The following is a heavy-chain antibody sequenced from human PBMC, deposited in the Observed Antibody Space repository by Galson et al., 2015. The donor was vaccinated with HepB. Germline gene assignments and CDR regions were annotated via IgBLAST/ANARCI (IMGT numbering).Heavy chain of an antibody. J-gene: IGHJ4*02. CDR3: AKDRGYCSSGSCYGANY. Sequence: SLRLSCAASGFSFDTYGMHWVRQAPGKELEWVAVISYDGSSKFYADSVKGRFTISRDNSKNTLSLQMDSLRAEDTAVYFCAKDRGYCSSGSCYGANYWGQGTLVSVSS. V-gene: IGHV3-30*18. D-gene: IGHD2-15*01. CDR2: ISYDGSSK. CDR1: GFSFDTYG.